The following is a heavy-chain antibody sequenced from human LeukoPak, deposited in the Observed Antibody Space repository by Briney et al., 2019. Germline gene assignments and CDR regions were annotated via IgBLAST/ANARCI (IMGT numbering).Heavy chain of an antibody. CDR2: IYSGGST. V-gene: IGHV3-53*01. D-gene: IGHD3-22*01. J-gene: IGHJ4*02. CDR3: ARTYYYDSSGYYGLDY. CDR1: GFTVSSNY. Sequence: GGSLRLSCAASGFTVSSNYMSWVRQAPGKGLEWVSVIYSGGSTYYADSVKGRFTISRDNSKNTLYLQMNSLRAEDTGVYYCARTYYYDSSGYYGLDYWGQGTLVTVSS.